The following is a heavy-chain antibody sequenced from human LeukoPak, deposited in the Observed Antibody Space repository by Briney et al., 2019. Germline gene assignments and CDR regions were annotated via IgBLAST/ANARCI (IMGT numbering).Heavy chain of an antibody. J-gene: IGHJ5*02. D-gene: IGHD2-8*01. V-gene: IGHV1-3*02. CDR1: GYTFTSYA. CDR3: ARARPPYCTNGVCYNRGWFDP. Sequence: GSSVKDSCKASGYTFTSYAMDWVRQAPGQRLEWMGWHNAGNGNTKYSQEFQGRVTITRDTSASTAYMELSSLRSEDMAVYYCARARPPYCTNGVCYNRGWFDPWGQGTLVTVSS. CDR2: HNAGNGNT.